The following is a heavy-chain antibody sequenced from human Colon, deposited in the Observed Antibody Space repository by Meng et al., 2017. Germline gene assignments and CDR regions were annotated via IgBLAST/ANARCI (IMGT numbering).Heavy chain of an antibody. Sequence: ASVKVSCKASGYTFTSYGISWVRLAPGQGLEWMGWISGYNGNTQYAQNLQDRVTMTTDTSTSTAYMELRSLRSDDTAVYYCARAAYYDSSGLQSIGYWGQGTLVTVSS. CDR2: ISGYNGNT. D-gene: IGHD3-22*01. J-gene: IGHJ4*02. CDR3: ARAAYYDSSGLQSIGY. CDR1: GYTFTSYG. V-gene: IGHV1-18*01.